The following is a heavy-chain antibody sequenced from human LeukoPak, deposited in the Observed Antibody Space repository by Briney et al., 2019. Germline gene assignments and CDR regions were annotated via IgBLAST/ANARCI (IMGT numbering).Heavy chain of an antibody. J-gene: IGHJ4*02. CDR2: MNPNSGNT. CDR1: EYTFTSYD. D-gene: IGHD2-2*01. Sequence: GASVKVSCKASEYTFTSYDINWLRQAPGQGLEWMGWMNPNSGNTGYAQKFQGRVTMTRNTSITTAYMELVSLTSEDTAVYYCARWDRGTTSDFGYWGQGTLVTVSS. CDR3: ARWDRGTTSDFGY. V-gene: IGHV1-8*01.